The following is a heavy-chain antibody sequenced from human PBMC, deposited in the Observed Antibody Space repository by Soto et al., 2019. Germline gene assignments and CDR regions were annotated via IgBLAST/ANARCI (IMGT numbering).Heavy chain of an antibody. J-gene: IGHJ5*02. Sequence: SETLSLTCTVSGGSISSYYWSWIRQPAGKGLEWIGRIYTSGSTNHNPSLKSRVTMSVDTSKNQFSLKLSSVTAADTAVYYCARERPGRGYCSGGSCYWWFDPWGQGTLVTVSS. D-gene: IGHD2-15*01. V-gene: IGHV4-4*07. CDR2: IYTSGST. CDR1: GGSISSYY. CDR3: ARERPGRGYCSGGSCYWWFDP.